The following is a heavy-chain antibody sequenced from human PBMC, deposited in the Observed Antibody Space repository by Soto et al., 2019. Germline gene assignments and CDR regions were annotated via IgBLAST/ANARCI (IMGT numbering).Heavy chain of an antibody. CDR1: GYTFTSYD. Sequence: QVQLVQSGAEVKKPGASVKVSCKASGYTFTSYDINWVRQATGQGLEWMGWMNPNSGNTGYAQKFQGRVTMTRNTSISTAYMALSRLRSEDTAVYYCARTSTVTRYNWFDPWGQGTLVTVSS. J-gene: IGHJ5*02. D-gene: IGHD4-17*01. CDR2: MNPNSGNT. CDR3: ARTSTVTRYNWFDP. V-gene: IGHV1-8*01.